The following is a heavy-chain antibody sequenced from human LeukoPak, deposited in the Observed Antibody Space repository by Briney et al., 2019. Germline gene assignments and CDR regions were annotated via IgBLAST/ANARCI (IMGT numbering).Heavy chain of an antibody. CDR2: IYSGGST. J-gene: IGHJ4*02. Sequence: GGSLRLSCAASGFTVSSNYMSWVRQAPGKGLEWVSVIYSGGSTYYADSVKGRFTISRDNSKNTLYLQMNSLRAEDTAVYYCARGHSQWLPPDYWGQGTLVTVSS. CDR3: ARGHSQWLPPDY. D-gene: IGHD6-19*01. V-gene: IGHV3-66*01. CDR1: GFTVSSNY.